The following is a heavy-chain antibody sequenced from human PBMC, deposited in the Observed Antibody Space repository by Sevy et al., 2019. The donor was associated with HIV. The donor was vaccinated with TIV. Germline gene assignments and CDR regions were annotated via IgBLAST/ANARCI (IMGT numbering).Heavy chain of an antibody. CDR1: RDTFNTYA. CDR2: IVPKFGSA. D-gene: IGHD3-3*01. Sequence: ASVKVSCKASRDTFNTYAIVWVRQAPGQGLEWMGGIVPKFGSANYAQKFEGKVTMTADECTTTAHMELSSLRSEETAVYYCARRGITIFGVLTFDIWGQGTTVTVSS. J-gene: IGHJ3*02. CDR3: ARRGITIFGVLTFDI. V-gene: IGHV1-69*13.